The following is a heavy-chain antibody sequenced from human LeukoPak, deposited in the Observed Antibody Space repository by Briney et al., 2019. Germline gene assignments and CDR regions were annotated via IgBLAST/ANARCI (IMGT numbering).Heavy chain of an antibody. CDR3: ARGRFGSC. Sequence: PGGSLRLSCAASGFTVGSYAMSWVRQAPGKGLEWVSYISSSGNSIYYADSVKGRFTISRDNAKNSLYLQMNSLRAEDMAVYYCARGRFGSCWGQGTLVTVSS. CDR2: ISSSGNSI. J-gene: IGHJ1*01. D-gene: IGHD6-13*01. CDR1: GFTVGSYA. V-gene: IGHV3-48*03.